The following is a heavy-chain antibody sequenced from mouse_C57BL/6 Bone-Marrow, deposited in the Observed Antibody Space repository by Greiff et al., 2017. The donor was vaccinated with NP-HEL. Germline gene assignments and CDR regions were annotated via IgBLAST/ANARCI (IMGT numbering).Heavy chain of an antibody. D-gene: IGHD2-3*01. CDR2: ISDGGSYT. V-gene: IGHV5-4*01. Sequence: EVQLQESGGGLVKPGGSLKLSCAASGFTFSSYAMSWVRQTPEKRLEWVATISDGGSYTYYPDNVKGRFTISRDNAKNNLYLQMSHLKSEDTAMYYCAREDGPRNAMDYWGQGTSVTVSS. J-gene: IGHJ4*01. CDR1: GFTFSSYA. CDR3: AREDGPRNAMDY.